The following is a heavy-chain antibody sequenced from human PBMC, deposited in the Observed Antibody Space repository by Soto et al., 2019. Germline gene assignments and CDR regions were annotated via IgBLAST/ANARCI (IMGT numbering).Heavy chain of an antibody. J-gene: IGHJ6*01. CDR1: VGSISSGDYY. V-gene: IGHV4-30-4*08. Sequence: SETLSLTCTFSVGSISSGDYYWSWIRQPPGKGLEWIGYIYYSGSTYYNPSLKSRVTISVDTSKNQFSLKLSSVTAADTAVYYCAKEPVSITIFGVNGMDVWGQGTTVTVSS. CDR2: IYYSGST. CDR3: AKEPVSITIFGVNGMDV. D-gene: IGHD3-3*01.